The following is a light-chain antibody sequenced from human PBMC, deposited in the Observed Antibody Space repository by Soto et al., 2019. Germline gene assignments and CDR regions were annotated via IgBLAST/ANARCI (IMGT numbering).Light chain of an antibody. Sequence: EIVLTQSPATLSLSPGERATISCRASQSVSSYLVWYQQKPGQAPRLLIYDASNRATGIPARFSGSGSGTDFTLTISSLEPEDFAVYYCQPLSTWPRLTFGRGTKVYIK. J-gene: IGKJ4*01. V-gene: IGKV3-11*01. CDR3: QPLSTWPRLT. CDR1: QSVSSY. CDR2: DAS.